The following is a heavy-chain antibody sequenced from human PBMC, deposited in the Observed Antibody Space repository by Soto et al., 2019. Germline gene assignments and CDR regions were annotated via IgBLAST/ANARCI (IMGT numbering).Heavy chain of an antibody. D-gene: IGHD6-13*01. J-gene: IGHJ4*02. CDR1: GFTFSSYG. CDR3: AGDPVSDCSSWFFDY. CDR2: IWYDGSNK. V-gene: IGHV3-33*01. Sequence: QVQLVESGGGVVQPGRSLRLSCAASGFTFSSYGMHWVRQAPGKGLEWVAVIWYDGSNKYYADSVKGRFTISRDNSKNTLYLQMKRLRVEETGVYYCAGDPVSDCSSWFFDYWGQGPLVTVSS.